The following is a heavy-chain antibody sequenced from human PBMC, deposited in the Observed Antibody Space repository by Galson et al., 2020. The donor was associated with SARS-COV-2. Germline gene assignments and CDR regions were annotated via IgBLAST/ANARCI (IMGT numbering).Heavy chain of an antibody. D-gene: IGHD2-15*01. J-gene: IGHJ4*02. CDR1: GGSIRSSSW. V-gene: IGHV4-4*02. Sequence: ASETLSLTCAVSGGSIRSSSWWSWVRQPPGKGLEWSGVIHHSGTTNYNTSVQSRVTISVDKSKKQFSLRLTSVTAADTAVYYCAHRKGDGSGDISFDYWGQGSLVTVSS. CDR2: IHHSGTT. CDR3: AHRKGDGSGDISFDY.